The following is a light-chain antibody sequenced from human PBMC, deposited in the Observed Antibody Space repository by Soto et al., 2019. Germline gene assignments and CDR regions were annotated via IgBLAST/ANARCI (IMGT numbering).Light chain of an antibody. V-gene: IGKV3-20*01. J-gene: IGKJ2*01. CDR3: QQYGSSPPNT. Sequence: EIVLTQSPGTLSLSPGERATLSCRASQSVSSSYLAWYQQKPGQAPRLLIYGASSRATGIPDRFSGSGSGTDFTLTISRLEPEDFAVYYCQQYGSSPPNTLGQGTKLESK. CDR2: GAS. CDR1: QSVSSSY.